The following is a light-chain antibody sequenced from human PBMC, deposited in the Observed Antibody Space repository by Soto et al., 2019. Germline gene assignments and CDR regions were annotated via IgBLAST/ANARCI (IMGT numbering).Light chain of an antibody. CDR1: SGHSSYA. CDR2: LNSDGSH. Sequence: QPVLTQSPSASASLGASVKLTCTLSSGHSSYAIAWHQQQPEKGPRYLMKLNSDGSHSKGDGIPDRFSGSSSGAGRYLTISSLQSEDEADYYCQTWGTGVVVFGGGTKLTVL. CDR3: QTWGTGVVV. V-gene: IGLV4-69*01. J-gene: IGLJ2*01.